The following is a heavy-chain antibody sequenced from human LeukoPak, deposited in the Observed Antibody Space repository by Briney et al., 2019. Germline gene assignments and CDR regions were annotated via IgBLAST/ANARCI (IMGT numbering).Heavy chain of an antibody. CDR1: GYSMSSGYY. Sequence: SETLSLTCTVSGYSMSSGYYWGWIRQPPGKGLQWIGSIFHSGNSYYNPSLKSRVTISVDTSKNQFSLKVNSVTAADTAIYYCARVITSGYYYADSWGQGTLVTIPS. CDR3: ARVITSGYYYADS. D-gene: IGHD3-22*01. CDR2: IFHSGNS. V-gene: IGHV4-38-2*02. J-gene: IGHJ4*02.